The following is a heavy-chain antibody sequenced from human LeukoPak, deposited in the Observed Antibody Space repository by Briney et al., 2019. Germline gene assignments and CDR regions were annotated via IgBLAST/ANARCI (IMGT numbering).Heavy chain of an antibody. V-gene: IGHV3-21*01. CDR2: ISSSSSYI. D-gene: IGHD5-24*01. CDR3: ARNSRHGYNTKAHY. J-gene: IGHJ4*02. Sequence: GGSLRLSCAASGFTFSSYSMNWVRQAPGKGLEWVSSISSSSSYIYYADSVKGRFTISRDNAKNSLYLQMNSLRAEDTAVYYCARNSRHGYNTKAHYWGQGTLVTVSS. CDR1: GFTFSSYS.